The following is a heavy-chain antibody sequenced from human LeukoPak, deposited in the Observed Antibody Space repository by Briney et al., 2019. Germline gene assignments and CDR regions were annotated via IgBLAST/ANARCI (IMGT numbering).Heavy chain of an antibody. CDR1: GGSFSGYY. Sequence: SETLSLTCAVYGGSFSGYYWSWIRQPPGKGLEWIGEINHSGSTNYNPSLKSRVTISVDTSKNQFSLKLSSVTAADTAVYYCARGGNCDYVKFDYWGQGTLVTVSS. J-gene: IGHJ4*02. V-gene: IGHV4-34*01. CDR2: INHSGST. D-gene: IGHD4-17*01. CDR3: ARGGNCDYVKFDY.